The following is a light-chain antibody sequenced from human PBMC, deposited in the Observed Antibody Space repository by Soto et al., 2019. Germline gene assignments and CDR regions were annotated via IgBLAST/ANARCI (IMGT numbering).Light chain of an antibody. CDR1: SSDVDGYNY. CDR2: DVS. J-gene: IGLJ1*01. CDR3: ISYTTISTYV. Sequence: QSALTQAASVSGSPGQSIAISCTGTSSDVDGYNYVSWYQHHPGKAPKLMIYDVSSRPSGVSNRFSGSKPGNTASLTISGLQAEDEADYYCISYTTISTYVFGTGTKVTVL. V-gene: IGLV2-14*03.